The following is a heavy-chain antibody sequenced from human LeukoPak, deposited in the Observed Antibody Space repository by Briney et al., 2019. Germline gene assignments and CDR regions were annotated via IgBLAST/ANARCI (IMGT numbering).Heavy chain of an antibody. Sequence: SETLSLTCTISGGSISRYSWSWIRQPPGKGLEWIGYIYSSGTTKFNPSLKSRATISVDTSKNQLSLKLSSVSAADTAVYYCARGMPGAQLAKYVAYYFDHWGQGTLVTVSS. CDR3: ARGMPGAQLAKYVAYYFDH. V-gene: IGHV4-4*09. J-gene: IGHJ4*02. CDR1: GGSISRYS. CDR2: IYSSGTT. D-gene: IGHD2-2*01.